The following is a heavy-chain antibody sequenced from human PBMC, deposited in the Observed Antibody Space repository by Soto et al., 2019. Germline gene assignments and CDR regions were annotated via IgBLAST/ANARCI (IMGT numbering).Heavy chain of an antibody. CDR1: GLTFSSYS. CDR2: ISSSSSYI. D-gene: IGHD6-13*01. V-gene: IGHV3-21*01. CDR3: ARDSTQQQLVGKNWFDP. J-gene: IGHJ5*02. Sequence: KPGGSLRLSCAASGLTFSSYSMNWVRQAPGKGLEWVSSISSSSSYIYYADSVKGRFTISRDNAKNSLYLQMNSLRAEDTAVYYCARDSTQQQLVGKNWFDPWGQGTLVTVSS.